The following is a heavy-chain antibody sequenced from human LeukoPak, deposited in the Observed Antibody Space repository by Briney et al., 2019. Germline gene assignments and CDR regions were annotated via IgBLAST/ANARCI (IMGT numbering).Heavy chain of an antibody. CDR2: ISYDGSNK. CDR1: GFTFSSYA. D-gene: IGHD3-22*01. V-gene: IGHV3-30-3*01. Sequence: GSLRLSCAASGFTFSSYAMHWVRQAPGKGLEWVAVISYDGSNKYYADSVKGRFTISRDNSKNTLYLQMNSLRAEDTAVYYCARDRPYYYDSSGYPDAFDIWGQGTMVTVSS. CDR3: ARDRPYYYDSSGYPDAFDI. J-gene: IGHJ3*02.